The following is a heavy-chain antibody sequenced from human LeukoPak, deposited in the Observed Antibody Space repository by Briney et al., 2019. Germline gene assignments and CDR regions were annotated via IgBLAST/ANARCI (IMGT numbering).Heavy chain of an antibody. CDR1: GFTFSSYA. D-gene: IGHD6-13*01. CDR2: ISSNGGST. J-gene: IGHJ4*02. V-gene: IGHV3-64*01. CDR3: ARQATRIAAAGTSIDY. Sequence: GGSLKLSCAASGFTFSSYAMHWVRQAPGKGLEYVSAISSNGGSTYYANSVKGRFTISRDNSKNTLYLQMGSLRAEDMAVYYCARQATRIAAAGTSIDYWGQGTLVTISS.